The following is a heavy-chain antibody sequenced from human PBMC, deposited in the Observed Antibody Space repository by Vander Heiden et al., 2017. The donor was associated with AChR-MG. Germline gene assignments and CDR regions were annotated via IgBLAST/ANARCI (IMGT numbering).Heavy chain of an antibody. J-gene: IGHJ5*02. D-gene: IGHD3-10*01. Sequence: QVQLQQWGARLLKHSDTVSLTCAVSGGSFSGYYWSWNRQPPGRGLEWIGEITHSGSTNYNPSLKSRVTISVDTSKNQFTLKMSSVTAAYTAVYYCARRWFRGWFDPWGQGTLVTVSS. V-gene: IGHV4-34*01. CDR2: ITHSGST. CDR1: GGSFSGYY. CDR3: ARRWFRGWFDP.